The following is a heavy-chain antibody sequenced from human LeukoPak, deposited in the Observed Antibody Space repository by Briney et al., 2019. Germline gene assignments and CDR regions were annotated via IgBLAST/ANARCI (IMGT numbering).Heavy chain of an antibody. CDR3: ATYRQVLLPFES. CDR1: GFTFSTFA. J-gene: IGHJ4*02. V-gene: IGHV3-23*01. D-gene: IGHD2-8*02. CDR2: IFPSGGEI. Sequence: GGSLRLSCAASGFTFSTFAMIWVRQPPGKGLEWVSSIFPSGGEIHYADSVRGRFTISRDNSKSTLSLQMNSLRAEDTAIYYCATYRQVLLPFESWGQGALVTVSS.